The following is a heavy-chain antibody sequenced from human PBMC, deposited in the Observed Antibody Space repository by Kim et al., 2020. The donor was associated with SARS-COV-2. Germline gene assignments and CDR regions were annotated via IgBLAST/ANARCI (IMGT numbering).Heavy chain of an antibody. V-gene: IGHV3-21*01. Sequence: SSTYIYYADSLKGRFTISRDNAMNSLYLQMNSLRVEDTAVYYCATGILGYWGQGTLVTVSS. CDR2: SSTYI. J-gene: IGHJ4*02. CDR3: ATGILGY. D-gene: IGHD3-16*01.